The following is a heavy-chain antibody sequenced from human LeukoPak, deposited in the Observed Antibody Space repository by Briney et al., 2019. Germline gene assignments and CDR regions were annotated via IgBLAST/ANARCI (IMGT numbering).Heavy chain of an antibody. J-gene: IGHJ4*02. V-gene: IGHV3-13*01. CDR1: GFTFSSYD. CDR2: IGTAGAT. Sequence: GGSLRLSCAASGFTFSSYDMHWVRQTTGKGLEWVSGIGTAGATFYPGSVKGRFTISRENAKNSLYLQMNNLRAGDTAVYYCTRVTAGFDYWGQGTLVTVSS. CDR3: TRVTAGFDY.